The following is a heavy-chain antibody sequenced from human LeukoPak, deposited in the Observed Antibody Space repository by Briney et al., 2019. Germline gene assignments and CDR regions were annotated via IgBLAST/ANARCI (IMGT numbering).Heavy chain of an antibody. CDR3: ARESVYGDVDYYGMDV. V-gene: IGHV1-69*13. J-gene: IGHJ6*02. CDR1: GGTFSSYA. D-gene: IGHD4-17*01. Sequence: SVKVSCKASGGTFSSYAISWVRQAPGQGLKWMGGIIPIFGTANYAQKFQGRVTITADESTSTAYMELSSLRSEDTAVYYCARESVYGDVDYYGMDVWGQGTTVTVSS. CDR2: IIPIFGTA.